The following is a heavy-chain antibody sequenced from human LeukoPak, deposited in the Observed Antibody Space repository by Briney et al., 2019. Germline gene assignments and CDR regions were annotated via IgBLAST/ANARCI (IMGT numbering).Heavy chain of an antibody. Sequence: GGSLRLSCAASGFTFSNAWMSWVRQAPGKGLEWVGLIQSKTDGGTTDYAAPVKGRFTISRDDSKSTLYLQMNSLKTEDTAVYYCTTLQRITLVRGVIGGYYFDYWGQGTLVTVSS. J-gene: IGHJ4*02. CDR3: TTLQRITLVRGVIGGYYFDY. CDR1: GFTFSNAW. CDR2: IQSKTDGGTT. V-gene: IGHV3-15*01. D-gene: IGHD3-10*01.